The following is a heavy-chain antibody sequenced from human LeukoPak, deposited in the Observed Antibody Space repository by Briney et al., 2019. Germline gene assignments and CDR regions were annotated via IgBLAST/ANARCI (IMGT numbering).Heavy chain of an antibody. V-gene: IGHV3-72*01. CDR1: GFTFSSYA. Sequence: GGSLRLSCAASGFTFSSYAMHWVRQAPGKGLEWVGRTRNKANSYTTEYATSVKGRFTISRDDSKNSLYLQMNSLKTEDTAVYYCARDTRADAFDIWGQGTMVTVSS. CDR2: TRNKANSYTT. J-gene: IGHJ3*02. CDR3: ARDTRADAFDI.